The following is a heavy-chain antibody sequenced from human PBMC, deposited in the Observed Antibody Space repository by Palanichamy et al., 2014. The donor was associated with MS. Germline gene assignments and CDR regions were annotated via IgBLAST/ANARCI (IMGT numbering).Heavy chain of an antibody. CDR3: TRVKGDSSGYYFYYYGMDV. CDR2: IYRGGDT. V-gene: IGHV3-53*01. CDR1: GFTVSYNY. D-gene: IGHD3-22*01. Sequence: EVRLAESGGGLIQPGGSLRLSCAVSGFTVSYNYMSWVRQAPGKGLEWVSVIYRGGDTFYADSVKGRFTISRDNSNNTLYLQMNSLRAEDTAVYYCTRVKGDSSGYYFYYYGMDVWGQGTAVTVSS. J-gene: IGHJ6*02.